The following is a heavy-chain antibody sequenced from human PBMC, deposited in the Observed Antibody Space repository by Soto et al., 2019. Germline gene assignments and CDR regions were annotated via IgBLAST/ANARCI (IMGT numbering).Heavy chain of an antibody. J-gene: IGHJ4*02. CDR2: IYHSGAT. CDR1: GESIDTAGYY. V-gene: IGHV4-31*03. CDR3: SRGHY. Sequence: QVQLQESGPRLVRPSQTLSLTCTVSGESIDTAGYYWTWIRQRPGRGLEWLGFIYHSGATYYSSSMKSRLSISIDRSQNQFSLKVTSVTAADTAVYFCSRGHYWGQGMLVTVSS.